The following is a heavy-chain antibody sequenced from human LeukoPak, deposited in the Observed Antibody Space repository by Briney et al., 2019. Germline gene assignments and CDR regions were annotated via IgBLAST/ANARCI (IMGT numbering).Heavy chain of an antibody. Sequence: SVKVSCKASGGTFSSCAISWVRQAPGQGLEWMGRIIPILGIANYAQKFQGRVTITADKSTSTAYVELSSLRSEDTAVYYCARPVAGYYYGMDVWGQGTTVTVSS. J-gene: IGHJ6*02. CDR1: GGTFSSCA. D-gene: IGHD6-19*01. CDR2: IIPILGIA. CDR3: ARPVAGYYYGMDV. V-gene: IGHV1-69*04.